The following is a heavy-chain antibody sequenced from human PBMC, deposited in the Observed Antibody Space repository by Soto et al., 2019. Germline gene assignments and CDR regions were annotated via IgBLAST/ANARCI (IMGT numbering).Heavy chain of an antibody. CDR1: GFAFNNYG. V-gene: IGHV3-21*01. CDR3: AREDSIIIPAVSDF. Sequence: VGSLRLSCTVSGFAFNNYGINWVRQAPGKGLEWVSSISKSDYTYYSDSVKGRFTISRDNAKNSVSLQMNTLRVEDTAVYYCAREDSIIIPAVSDFWGQGTLVIVSS. D-gene: IGHD2-2*01. CDR2: ISKSDYT. J-gene: IGHJ4*02.